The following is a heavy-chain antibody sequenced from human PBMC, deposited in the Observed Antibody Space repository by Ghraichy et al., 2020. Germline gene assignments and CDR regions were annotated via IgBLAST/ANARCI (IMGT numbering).Heavy chain of an antibody. CDR3: AKDLYYYGSGSYTPPGY. CDR1: GFTFSSYG. V-gene: IGHV3-30*18. D-gene: IGHD3-10*01. CDR2: ISYDGSNK. Sequence: GESMNISCAASGFTFSSYGMHWVRQAPGKGLEWVAVISYDGSNKYYADSVKGRFTISRDNSKNTLYLQMNSLRAEDTAVYYCAKDLYYYGSGSYTPPGYWGQGTLVTVSS. J-gene: IGHJ4*02.